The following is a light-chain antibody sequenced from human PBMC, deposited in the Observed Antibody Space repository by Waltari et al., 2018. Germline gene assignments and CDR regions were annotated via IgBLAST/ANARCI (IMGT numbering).Light chain of an antibody. CDR1: QSVSTW. J-gene: IGKJ4*01. Sequence: DIQMTQSPSTLSASVGDRVTITCRASQSVSTWLAWFQQKPGKAPKLLIYKASSLEGGVPSRFSGSGSGTEFTLTISGLQPDDFATYYCQHYNSYPLSFGGGTKVEIK. V-gene: IGKV1-5*03. CDR2: KAS. CDR3: QHYNSYPLS.